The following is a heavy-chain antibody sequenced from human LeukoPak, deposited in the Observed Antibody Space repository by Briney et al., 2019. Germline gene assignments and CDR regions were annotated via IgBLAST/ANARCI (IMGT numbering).Heavy chain of an antibody. V-gene: IGHV3-23*01. CDR1: GFTFSNYA. CDR3: AKAPVTTCRGAFCYPFDY. CDR2: ISDSGSST. Sequence: GGSLRLSCAASGFTFSNYAMSWVRQAPGRGLECVSSISDSGSSTYYADTVKGRFTISRDSSKNTLFLQMNRLRPEDAAVYYCAKAPVTTCRGAFCYPFDYWGLGTLVTVSS. J-gene: IGHJ4*02. D-gene: IGHD2-15*01.